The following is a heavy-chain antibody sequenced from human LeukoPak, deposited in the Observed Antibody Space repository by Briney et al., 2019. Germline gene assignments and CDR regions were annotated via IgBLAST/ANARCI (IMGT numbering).Heavy chain of an antibody. Sequence: SETLSLTCAVSGGSISSGDYYWSWIRQPPGKGLEWIGYISYSGSTYYNPSLKSRVAISIDTSKSQFSLKLSSVTAADTAVYYCGRSDGYNFNFWGQGTLVTVSP. D-gene: IGHD5-24*01. J-gene: IGHJ4*02. CDR2: ISYSGST. V-gene: IGHV4-30-4*01. CDR3: GRSDGYNFNF. CDR1: GGSISSGDYY.